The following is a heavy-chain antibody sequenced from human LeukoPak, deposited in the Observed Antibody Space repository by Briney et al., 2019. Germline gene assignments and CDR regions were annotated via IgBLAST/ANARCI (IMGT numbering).Heavy chain of an antibody. V-gene: IGHV4-59*08. CDR1: GGSISHSY. Sequence: NASETLSLTCTVSGGSISHSYWSWIRQPPGKGLEWIGYIYYSGSTNYNPSLKSRVTISVDTSKNQFSLKLSSVTAADTAVYYCARHVGSAAAGRWFDPWGQGTLVTVSS. CDR2: IYYSGST. CDR3: ARHVGSAAAGRWFDP. D-gene: IGHD6-13*01. J-gene: IGHJ5*02.